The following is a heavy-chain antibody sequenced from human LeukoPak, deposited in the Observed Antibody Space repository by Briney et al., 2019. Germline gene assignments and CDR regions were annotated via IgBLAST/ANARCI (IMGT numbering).Heavy chain of an antibody. CDR1: GYTFTGYY. V-gene: IGHV1-2*02. CDR3: ARDDGYNSDGYYYYGMDV. CDR2: INPDSGGT. D-gene: IGHD5-24*01. Sequence: GASVKVSCKASGYTFTGYYMHWVRQAPGQGLEWMGWINPDSGGTNYAQKFQGRVTMTRDTSITTADMELSRLRSDDTAVYYCARDDGYNSDGYYYYGMDVWGQGTTVTVSS. J-gene: IGHJ6*02.